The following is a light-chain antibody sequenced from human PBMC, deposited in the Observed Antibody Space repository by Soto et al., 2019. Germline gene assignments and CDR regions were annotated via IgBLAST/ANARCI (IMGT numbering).Light chain of an antibody. Sequence: DIQVTQSPSTLSASVGDRVAITCRASDRIGNWMAWYQQKPGRAPSLLIYKASTLESGVPSRFSGSGSGTEFTLIISSLRPDDFATYYCQQYSIYPCTFGQGTKVEIK. J-gene: IGKJ1*01. CDR1: DRIGNW. CDR2: KAS. CDR3: QQYSIYPCT. V-gene: IGKV1-5*03.